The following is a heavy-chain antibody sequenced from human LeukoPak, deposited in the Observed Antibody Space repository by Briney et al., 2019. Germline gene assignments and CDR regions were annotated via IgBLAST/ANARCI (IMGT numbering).Heavy chain of an antibody. V-gene: IGHV4-39*07. CDR1: GGSISSSSYY. CDR3: ARLGYSSSNDAFDI. J-gene: IGHJ3*02. CDR2: MYYSGST. D-gene: IGHD6-13*01. Sequence: SETLSLTCIVSGGSISSSSYYWGWIRQPPGKGLEWIGSMYYSGSTYYKPSLKSRVTISVDTSNNQFSLKLSSVTAADTAVYYCARLGYSSSNDAFDIWGQGTMVTVSS.